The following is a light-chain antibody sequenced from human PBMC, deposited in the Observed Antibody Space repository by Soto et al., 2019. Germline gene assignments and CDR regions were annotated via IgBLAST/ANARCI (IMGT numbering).Light chain of an antibody. CDR1: SSNIGAGYD. J-gene: IGLJ1*01. Sequence: QSVLTQPPSVSGAPGQRVTISCTGSSSNIGAGYDVHWYQQLPGTAPKLLIYGNSNRPSGVPDGFSGSKSDTSASLAITGLQAEDEADYYCQSFDSSLSGYVFGTGTKVTVL. CDR3: QSFDSSLSGYV. CDR2: GNS. V-gene: IGLV1-40*01.